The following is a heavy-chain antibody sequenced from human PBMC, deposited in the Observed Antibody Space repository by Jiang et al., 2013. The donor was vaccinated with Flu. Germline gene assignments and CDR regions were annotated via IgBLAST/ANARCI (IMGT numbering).Heavy chain of an antibody. CDR1: GYTFTSYG. V-gene: IGHV1-18*01. D-gene: IGHD3-16*02. CDR3: ARDVRVGALHWLHLGELSLPYGMDV. J-gene: IGHJ6*02. Sequence: SGAEVKKPGASVKVSCKASGYTFTSYGISWVRQAPGQGLEWMGWISAYNGNTNYAQKLQGRVTMTTDTSTSTAYMELRSLRSDDTAVYYCARDVRVGALHWLHLGELSLPYGMDVWGQGTTVTVSS. CDR2: ISAYNGNT.